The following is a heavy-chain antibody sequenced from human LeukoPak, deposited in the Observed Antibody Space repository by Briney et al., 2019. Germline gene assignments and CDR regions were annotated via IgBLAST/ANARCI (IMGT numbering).Heavy chain of an antibody. D-gene: IGHD3-22*01. CDR1: GYTLTELS. CDR2: FDPEDGET. Sequence: ASVKVSCKVSGYTLTELSMHWVRQAPGKGLEWMGGFDPEDGETIYAQKFQGRVTMTEDTSTDTAYMELSSLRSEDTAVHYCATVRMYYYDSSGRWFDPWGQGTLVTVSS. J-gene: IGHJ5*02. CDR3: ATVRMYYYDSSGRWFDP. V-gene: IGHV1-24*01.